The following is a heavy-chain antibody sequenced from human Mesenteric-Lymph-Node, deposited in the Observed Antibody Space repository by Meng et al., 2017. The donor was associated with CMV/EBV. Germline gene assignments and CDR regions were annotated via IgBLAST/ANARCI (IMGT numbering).Heavy chain of an antibody. J-gene: IGHJ4*02. CDR3: ARASVEGGRNYFDY. CDR1: GGTFSSYA. D-gene: IGHD3-16*01. Sequence: SVKVSCKASGGTFSSYAISWVRQAPGQGLEWMGRIIPILGIANYAQKSQGRVTITADKSTSTAYMELSSLRSEDTAVYYCARASVEGGRNYFDYWGQGTLVTVSS. V-gene: IGHV1-69*04. CDR2: IIPILGIA.